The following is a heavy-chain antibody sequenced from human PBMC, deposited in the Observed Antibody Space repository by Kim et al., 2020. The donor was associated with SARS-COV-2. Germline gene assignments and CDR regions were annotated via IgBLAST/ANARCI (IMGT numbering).Heavy chain of an antibody. D-gene: IGHD3-9*01. CDR1: GGSISSGGYY. CDR2: IYYSGST. Sequence: SETLSLTCTVSGGSISSGGYYWSWIRQHPGKGLEWIGYIYYSGSTYYNPSLKSRVTISVDTSKNQFSLKLSSVTAADTAVYYCARAPYYDILTGYWSDYGMDVWGQGATLTVSS. V-gene: IGHV4-31*03. J-gene: IGHJ6*02. CDR3: ARAPYYDILTGYWSDYGMDV.